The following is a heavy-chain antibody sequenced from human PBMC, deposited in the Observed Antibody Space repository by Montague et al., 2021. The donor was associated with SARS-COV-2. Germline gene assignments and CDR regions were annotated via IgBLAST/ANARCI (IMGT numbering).Heavy chain of an antibody. D-gene: IGHD1-1*01. CDR3: TRLALLVAGGIGRFDP. V-gene: IGHV4-39*01. CDR2: ISYNGRT. J-gene: IGHJ5*02. CDR1: GDSISTSTFY. Sequence: SETLSLTCSVSGDSISTSTFYWGWIRQSPGKGLEWIGTISYNGRTFYNPSLRSRLTISVDPSENQFSLKLNSVTAADTAVYYCTRLALLVAGGIGRFDPWGQGTLVTVSS.